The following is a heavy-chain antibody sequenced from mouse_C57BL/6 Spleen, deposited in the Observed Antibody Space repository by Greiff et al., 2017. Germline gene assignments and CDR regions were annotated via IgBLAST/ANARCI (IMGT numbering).Heavy chain of an antibody. J-gene: IGHJ2*01. CDR3: AREEEDYGSSYYFDY. V-gene: IGHV5-16*01. Sequence: EVKVVESEGGLVQPGSSMKLSCTASGFTFSDYYMAWVRQVPEKGLEWVANINYDGSSTYYLDSLKSRFIISRDNAKNILYLQMSSLKSEDTATYYCAREEEDYGSSYYFDYWGQGTTLTVSS. D-gene: IGHD1-1*01. CDR2: INYDGSST. CDR1: GFTFSDYY.